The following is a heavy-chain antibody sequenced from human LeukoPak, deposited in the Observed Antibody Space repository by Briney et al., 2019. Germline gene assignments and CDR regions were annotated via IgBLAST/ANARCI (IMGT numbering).Heavy chain of an antibody. CDR2: ISGSGGST. J-gene: IGHJ4*02. D-gene: IGHD6-13*01. Sequence: SGGSLRLSCAASGFTFSSYAMSWVRQAPGKGLEWVSAISGSGGSTYYADSVKGRFTISRDNSKNTLYLQMNSLRAEDTAVYYCAKDLIAAAQTFHFDYWGQGTLVTVSS. V-gene: IGHV3-23*01. CDR1: GFTFSSYA. CDR3: AKDLIAAAQTFHFDY.